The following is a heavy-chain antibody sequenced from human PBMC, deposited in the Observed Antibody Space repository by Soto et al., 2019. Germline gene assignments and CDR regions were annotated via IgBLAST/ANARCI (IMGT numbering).Heavy chain of an antibody. CDR3: SRVGCSNSKCYTRGMDV. D-gene: IGHD2-2*01. J-gene: IGHJ6*02. CDR2: TYSDGTT. V-gene: IGHV4-4*07. CDR1: GGSISGYY. Sequence: TSETLSLTCTVSGGSISGYYWSWVRQPAGKGLEWVGRTYSDGTTNYSPSLKSRVTMSLDTSKDQFSLHLNSVTAADTAVYYCSRVGCSNSKCYTRGMDVWGQGTTVTVSS.